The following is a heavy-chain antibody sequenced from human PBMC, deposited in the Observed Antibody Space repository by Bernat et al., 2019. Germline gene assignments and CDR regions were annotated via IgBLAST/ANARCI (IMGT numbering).Heavy chain of an antibody. V-gene: IGHV4-4*02. D-gene: IGHD5-24*01. J-gene: IGHJ4*02. CDR2: VHHSGRT. CDR3: AREGQGITSFDY. Sequence: QLQESGPGLVKPSGTLSLTCAVSGGSIGSSDWWSWFRQPPGKGLEWIGEVHHSGRTNYNPSLKSRISITIDKSKNQVSLKLTSVTAADTAVYYCAREGQGITSFDYWGQGTLVTVSS. CDR1: GGSIGSSDW.